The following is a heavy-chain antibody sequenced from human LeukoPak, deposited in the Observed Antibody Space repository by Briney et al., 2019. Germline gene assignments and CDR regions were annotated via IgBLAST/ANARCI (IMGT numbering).Heavy chain of an antibody. D-gene: IGHD6-13*01. CDR3: ARSAGYSSSWYDFAYGGWFDP. CDR1: LGSISSGIYY. Sequence: PSETLSLTRTVSLGSISSGIYYCSWIQQPAGKGLEWIGRIYTSGSTNYNTSLTSRVTISVDTSKNQFSLKLSSATAADTAVYYCARSAGYSSSWYDFAYGGWFDPWGQGTLVTVSS. J-gene: IGHJ5*02. V-gene: IGHV4-61*02. CDR2: IYTSGST.